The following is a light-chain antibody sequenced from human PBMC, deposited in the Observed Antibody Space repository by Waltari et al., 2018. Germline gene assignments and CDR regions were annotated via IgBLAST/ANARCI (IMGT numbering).Light chain of an antibody. CDR1: QSISSY. CDR2: AAS. CDR3: QQSYSTPLT. Sequence: DIQMTQSPSSLSASVGDRVTITCRASQSISSYLNWYQQKPGKAPKLLIYAASSLQSGVPSRCSGSGAGTDFTITISSLQPEDFATYYCQQSYSTPLTFGGGTKVEIK. J-gene: IGKJ4*01. V-gene: IGKV1-39*01.